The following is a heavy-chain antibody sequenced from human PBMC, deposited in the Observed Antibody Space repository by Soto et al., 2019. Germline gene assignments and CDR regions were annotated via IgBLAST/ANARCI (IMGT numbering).Heavy chain of an antibody. J-gene: IGHJ4*02. CDR2: IIPKLGSA. CDR1: GGGNLRDYR. V-gene: IGHV1-69*13. CDR3: ARGGDGYNFGPVY. D-gene: IGHD2-21*01. Sequence: SVKVSCKASGGGNLRDYRTTWVRRAPGQGLEWMGGIIPKLGSANYAQNFQGRVTITADESTNTVYMELRSLRSDDTAVYYCARGGDGYNFGPVYWGQETPVSVS.